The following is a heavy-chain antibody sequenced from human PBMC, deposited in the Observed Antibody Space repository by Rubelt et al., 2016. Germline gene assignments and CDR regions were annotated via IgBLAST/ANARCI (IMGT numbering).Heavy chain of an antibody. CDR1: GYSLIDYD. CDR2: MNPYSGNT. CDR3: ASYSGYDSENDY. Sequence: QVQLVQSGAEVKKPGASVRVSCKASGYSLIDYDINWVRQATGQGLEWMAWMNPYSGNTGYAKKFQGSVTMTMDTSISTAYMELRRLRSDDTAVYYCASYSGYDSENDYWGQGTLVTVSS. J-gene: IGHJ4*02. D-gene: IGHD5-12*01. V-gene: IGHV1-8*01.